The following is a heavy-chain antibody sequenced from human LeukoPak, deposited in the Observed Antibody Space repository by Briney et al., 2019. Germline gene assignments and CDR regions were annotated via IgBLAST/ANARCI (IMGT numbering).Heavy chain of an antibody. V-gene: IGHV3-21*01. CDR1: GFTFDDYA. CDR3: SYYDSSGARSFDY. D-gene: IGHD3-22*01. Sequence: GGSLRLSCAASGFTFDDYAMHWVRPAPGKGLEWVSSISSSSSYIYYADSVKGRFTISRDNAKNSLYLQMNSLRAEDTAVYYCSYYDSSGARSFDYWGQGTLVTASS. J-gene: IGHJ4*02. CDR2: ISSSSSYI.